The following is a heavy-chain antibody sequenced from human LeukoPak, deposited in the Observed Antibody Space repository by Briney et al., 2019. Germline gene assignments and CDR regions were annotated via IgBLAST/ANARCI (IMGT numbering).Heavy chain of an antibody. J-gene: IGHJ4*02. Sequence: PGGSLRLSCAASGFTVSSNYMSWVRQAPGKGLEWVALISSDGSKNIYADPVKGRFTVSRDNSKNTLYLQMNSLRAEDTAVYYCVKGLVQTTMSYSVDYWGQGALVTVSS. V-gene: IGHV3-30*18. CDR3: VKGLVQTTMSYSVDY. CDR1: GFTVSSNY. D-gene: IGHD1-1*01. CDR2: ISSDGSKN.